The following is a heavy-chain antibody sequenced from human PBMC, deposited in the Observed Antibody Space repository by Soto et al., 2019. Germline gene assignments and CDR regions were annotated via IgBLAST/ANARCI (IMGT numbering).Heavy chain of an antibody. CDR3: AKPTRYYYDSSGQSAWFDP. CDR1: GGTFSSYA. J-gene: IGHJ5*02. D-gene: IGHD3-22*01. CDR2: IIPIFGTA. Sequence: VSCKASGGTFSSYAISWVRQAPGQGLEWMGGIIPIFGTANYAQKFQGRVTITADESTSTAYMELSSLRSEDTAVYYCAKPTRYYYDSSGQSAWFDPWGQGTLVTVST. V-gene: IGHV1-69*01.